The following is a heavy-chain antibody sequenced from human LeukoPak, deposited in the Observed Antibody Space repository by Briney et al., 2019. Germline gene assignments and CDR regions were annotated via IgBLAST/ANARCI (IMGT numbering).Heavy chain of an antibody. CDR2: IYYSGST. CDR1: GGSISSYY. V-gene: IGHV4-59*01. CDR3: ARVSRLRVTGTENWFDP. J-gene: IGHJ5*02. D-gene: IGHD1-14*01. Sequence: SETLSLTCTVSGGSISSYYWSWIRQPPGKGLEWMGYIYYSGSTNYNPSLKSRVTISVDTSKNQFSLKLSSVTAADTAVYYCARVSRLRVTGTENWFDPWGQGTLVTVSS.